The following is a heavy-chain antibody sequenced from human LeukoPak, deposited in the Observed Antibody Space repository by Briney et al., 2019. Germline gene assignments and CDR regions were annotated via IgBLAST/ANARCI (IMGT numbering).Heavy chain of an antibody. J-gene: IGHJ3*02. D-gene: IGHD3-22*01. CDR2: IKQDGSEK. V-gene: IGHV3-7*01. CDR3: AGHYDSSGYRVDVFDN. CDR1: GFTLSSYW. Sequence: GGSLRLSCAASGFTLSSYWMTWVRQAPGKGLEWVAYIKQDGSEKYYMDSVKGRFTISRDNAKNSLYLQMNSLRAEDTAVYFCAGHYDSSGYRVDVFDNWGRGTMVTVSS.